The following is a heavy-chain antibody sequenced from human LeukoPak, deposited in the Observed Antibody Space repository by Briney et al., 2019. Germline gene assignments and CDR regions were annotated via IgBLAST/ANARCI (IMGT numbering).Heavy chain of an antibody. D-gene: IGHD3-22*01. CDR1: GYSISSGYY. Sequence: TSETLSLTCTVSGYSISSGYYWGWIRQPPGKGLEWIGNIYHSGNTYYNPSPKSRVTVSVDTSKNQFSLKLSSVTAADTAVYYCARGGYDSSGYYSPYYFDYWGQGTLVTVSS. V-gene: IGHV4-38-2*02. J-gene: IGHJ4*02. CDR2: IYHSGNT. CDR3: ARGGYDSSGYYSPYYFDY.